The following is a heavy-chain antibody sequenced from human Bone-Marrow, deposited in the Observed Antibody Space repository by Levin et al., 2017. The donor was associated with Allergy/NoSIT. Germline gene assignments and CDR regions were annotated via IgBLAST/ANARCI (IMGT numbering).Heavy chain of an antibody. CDR1: GFTFSTYA. CDR3: SKGQRVTTPYWFDP. D-gene: IGHD4-17*01. J-gene: IGHJ5*02. CDR2: ISGRGDLT. V-gene: IGHV3-23*01. Sequence: GESLKISCAASGFTFSTYAMSWVRQAPGEGLEWVSGISGRGDLTYYADSVKGRFTISRDNSKNTLYVQLNSLRAEDTAVYYCSKGQRVTTPYWFDPWGQGTLVTVSS.